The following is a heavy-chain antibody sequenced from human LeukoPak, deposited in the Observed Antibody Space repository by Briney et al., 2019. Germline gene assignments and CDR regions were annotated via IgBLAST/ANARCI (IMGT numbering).Heavy chain of an antibody. CDR1: GYTFTSYG. V-gene: IGHV1-18*01. CDR2: ISAYNGNT. D-gene: IGHD3-22*01. J-gene: IGHJ4*02. CDR3: ARDLYCYDSSGYFFDY. Sequence: ASVKVSCKASGYTFTSYGISWVRQAPGQGLEWMGWISAYNGNTNYAQKLQGRVTMTTDTSTSTAYMELRSLRSDDTAVYYCARDLYCYDSSGYFFDYWGQGTLVTVSS.